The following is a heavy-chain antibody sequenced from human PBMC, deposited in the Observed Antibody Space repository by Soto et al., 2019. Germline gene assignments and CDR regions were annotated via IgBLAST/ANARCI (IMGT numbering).Heavy chain of an antibody. CDR3: ASFAGGGSGRPNWFDP. CDR1: GFTFSSYS. CDR2: ISSSSSYI. Sequence: EVQLVESGGGLVKPGGSLRLSCAASGFTFSSYSMNWVRQAPGKGLEWVSSISSSSSYIYYEDSVKGRFTISRDNAKNSLYLQMTGLRAEDTAVYYCASFAGGGSGRPNWFDPWGQGTLVTVSS. J-gene: IGHJ5*02. D-gene: IGHD3-10*01. V-gene: IGHV3-21*01.